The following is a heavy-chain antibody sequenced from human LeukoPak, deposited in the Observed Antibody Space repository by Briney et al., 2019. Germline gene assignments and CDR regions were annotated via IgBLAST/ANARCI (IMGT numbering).Heavy chain of an antibody. D-gene: IGHD2-2*01. CDR1: GFTFSSYG. CDR2: ISGSGGST. CDR3: AKDRSTTGTLFDY. Sequence: GGSLRLSCAASGFTFSSYGMSWVRQAPGKGLEWVSAISGSGGSTYYADSVKGRFTISGDNSKNTLYLQMNSLRAEDTAVYYCAKDRSTTGTLFDYWGQGTLVTVSS. V-gene: IGHV3-23*01. J-gene: IGHJ4*02.